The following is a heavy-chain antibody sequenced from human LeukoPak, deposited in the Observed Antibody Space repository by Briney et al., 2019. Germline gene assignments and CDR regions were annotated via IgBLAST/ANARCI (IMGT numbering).Heavy chain of an antibody. D-gene: IGHD1-20*01. CDR2: ISNSGGST. CDR1: GFTFSTTA. V-gene: IGHV3-23*01. CDR3: AKDLNWPRSEY. Sequence: GGSLRLSCAASGFTFSTTAMTWVRQAPGKGLEWVSGISNSGGSTDYADSVKGRFTISRDNSKNTLSLQMNSQRAEDTAVYYCAKDLNWPRSEYWGQGTLVTVSS. J-gene: IGHJ4*02.